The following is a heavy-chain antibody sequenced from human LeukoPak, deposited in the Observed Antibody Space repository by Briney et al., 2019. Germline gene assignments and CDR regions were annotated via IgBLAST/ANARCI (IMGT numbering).Heavy chain of an antibody. CDR3: ARDDGYSSGWAY. CDR2: ISYSGST. D-gene: IGHD6-19*01. V-gene: IGHV4-59*12. Sequence: PSETLSLTCTVSGGSISSYYWSWIRQPPGKGLEWIAYISYSGSTNYNPSLRSRVTISLDTSKNHFSLKLSSVTAADTALYYCARDDGYSSGWAYWGQGTLVTVSS. CDR1: GGSISSYY. J-gene: IGHJ4*02.